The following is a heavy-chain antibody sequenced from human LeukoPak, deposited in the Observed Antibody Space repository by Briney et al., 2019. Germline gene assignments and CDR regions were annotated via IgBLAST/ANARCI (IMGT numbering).Heavy chain of an antibody. Sequence: GGSLRLSCAASGFTFRNHAMNWVRQAPGKGLEWVSVISGSGETTYYADSVKGRFTISRDNSQNTLYLQMSSLRAEDTAVYYCGKYLQTAVGANDYWGQGTLVTVSS. J-gene: IGHJ4*02. CDR1: GFTFRNHA. CDR2: ISGSGETT. V-gene: IGHV3-23*01. D-gene: IGHD1-26*01. CDR3: GKYLQTAVGANDY.